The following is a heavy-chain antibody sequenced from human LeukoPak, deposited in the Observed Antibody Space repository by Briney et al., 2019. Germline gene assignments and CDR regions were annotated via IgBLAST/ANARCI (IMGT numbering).Heavy chain of an antibody. CDR1: GFTFGDYA. J-gene: IGHJ4*02. CDR2: IRSKPYGGTT. CDR3: TRAFKLYYYDSSGYLGITYFDY. Sequence: GGSLRLSCTASGFTFGDYAMNWVRQAPGKGPEWVGFIRSKPYGGTTEYAASVKGRFTISRDDSKSIAYLQMNSLKTEDTAVYYCTRAFKLYYYDSSGYLGITYFDYWGQGTLVTVSS. V-gene: IGHV3-49*04. D-gene: IGHD3-22*01.